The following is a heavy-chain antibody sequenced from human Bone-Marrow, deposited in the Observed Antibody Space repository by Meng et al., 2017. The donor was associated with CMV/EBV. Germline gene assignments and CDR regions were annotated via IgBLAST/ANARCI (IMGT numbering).Heavy chain of an antibody. V-gene: IGHV3-33*07. CDR2: DWYDGSHK. CDR1: GFIFSKYG. CDR3: AKSGRSSKPYYFDF. J-gene: IGHJ4*02. D-gene: IGHD6-6*01. Sequence: AAGFIFSKYGRKWVRQAPGKGLGWGAVDWYDGSHKYHADSVKGRFTISRDNSKNTLYLQMNSLRADDTAVYYCAKSGRSSKPYYFDFWGQGALVTV.